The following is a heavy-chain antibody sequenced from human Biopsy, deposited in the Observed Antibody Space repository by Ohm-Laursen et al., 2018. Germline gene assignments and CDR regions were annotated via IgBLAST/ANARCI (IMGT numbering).Heavy chain of an antibody. D-gene: IGHD6-19*01. CDR2: IYDRGSTA. V-gene: IGHV4-61*01. J-gene: IGHJ4*02. CDR3: ARGMRSSGWPYFDS. Sequence: SQTLSLTCTFSGDPVSSGSFYWTWIRQPPGQGLEYIGYIYDRGSTANYNPSLESRVTMSVDMPKNQFSLKLSSVTAADTAIYYCARGMRSSGWPYFDSWGQGTLVTVSS. CDR1: GDPVSSGSFY.